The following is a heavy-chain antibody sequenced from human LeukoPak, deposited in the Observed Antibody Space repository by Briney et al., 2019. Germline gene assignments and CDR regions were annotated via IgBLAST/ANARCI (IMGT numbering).Heavy chain of an antibody. CDR1: GGPLSTYT. V-gene: IGHV4-59*01. CDR3: ARDTSVGSGMQY. CDR2: IYHGGTT. Sequence: SETLSLTCSVSGGPLSTYTWSWVRQSPGQGLEWIGYIYHGGTTNYSPSLKSRATISAHTARNQFSLRLRPTTAADTAIYYCARDTSVGSGMQYWGQGTLVSVSS. J-gene: IGHJ4*02. D-gene: IGHD3-10*01.